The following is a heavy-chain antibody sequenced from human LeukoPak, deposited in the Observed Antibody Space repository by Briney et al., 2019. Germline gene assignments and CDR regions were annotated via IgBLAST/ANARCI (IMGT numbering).Heavy chain of an antibody. D-gene: IGHD6-19*01. CDR2: INPNSGGT. CDR3: ARDTILNSIAVAGSFDY. Sequence: ASVKVSCKASGYTFTGYYMHWVRQAPGQGLEWMGWINPNSGGTNYAQKFQGWVTMTRDTSISTAYMELSRLRSDDTAVYYCARDTILNSIAVAGSFDYWGQGTLVTVSS. J-gene: IGHJ4*02. V-gene: IGHV1-2*04. CDR1: GYTFTGYY.